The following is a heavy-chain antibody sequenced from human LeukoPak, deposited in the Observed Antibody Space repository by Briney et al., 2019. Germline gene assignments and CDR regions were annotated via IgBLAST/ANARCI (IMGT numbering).Heavy chain of an antibody. CDR2: IHSSGST. D-gene: IGHD3-22*01. CDR3: ARGYFDSRHSSNPFDY. J-gene: IGHJ4*02. Sequence: SETLSLTCTVSGDCISGYYWSWIRQTPEKGLEWIGCIHSSGSTIYNPSLKSRVTISVDTSKKQFSLRLTSVTAADTAVYFCARGYFDSRHSSNPFDYWGQGALVTVSS. V-gene: IGHV4-4*09. CDR1: GDCISGYY.